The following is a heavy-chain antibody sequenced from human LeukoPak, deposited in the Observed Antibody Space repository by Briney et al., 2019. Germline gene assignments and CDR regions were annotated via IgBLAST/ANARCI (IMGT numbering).Heavy chain of an antibody. Sequence: PGGSLRLSCAASGFTFSSYAMSWVRQAPGKGLEWVSAISGGGGSTYYADSVKGRFTISRDNSKNTLYLQMNSLRAEDTAIYYCTRVGYIDEGIDYWGQGTLVTVSS. D-gene: IGHD5-24*01. CDR3: TRVGYIDEGIDY. CDR1: GFTFSSYA. CDR2: ISGGGGST. J-gene: IGHJ4*02. V-gene: IGHV3-23*01.